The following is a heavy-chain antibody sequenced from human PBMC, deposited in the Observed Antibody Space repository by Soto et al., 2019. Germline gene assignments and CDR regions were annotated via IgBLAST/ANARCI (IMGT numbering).Heavy chain of an antibody. CDR1: GCTVASSHW. CDR3: AREIVTAGGNNYFDP. Sequence: SETLSLTCRVSGCTVASSHWWSWVRQSPGRGLEWIGNVYHTGDTNFNPSLQSRVTFSVDKSNNQFSLRLTSVTAADTAVYFCAREIVTAGGNNYFDPWGPGTMVTVS. V-gene: IGHV4-4*02. CDR2: VYHTGDT. J-gene: IGHJ5*02. D-gene: IGHD2-21*02.